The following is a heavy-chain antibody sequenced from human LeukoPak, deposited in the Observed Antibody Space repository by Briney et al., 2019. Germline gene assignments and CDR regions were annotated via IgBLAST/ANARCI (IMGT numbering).Heavy chain of an antibody. CDR1: GGSISSYY. J-gene: IGHJ4*02. D-gene: IGHD6-6*01. Sequence: SETLSLTCTVSGGSISSYYRSWIRQPPGKGLEWIGYIYYSGSTNYNPSLKSRVTISVDTSKNQFSLKLSSVTAADTAVYYCARGIAALGFDYWGQGTLVTVSS. CDR3: ARGIAALGFDY. V-gene: IGHV4-59*08. CDR2: IYYSGST.